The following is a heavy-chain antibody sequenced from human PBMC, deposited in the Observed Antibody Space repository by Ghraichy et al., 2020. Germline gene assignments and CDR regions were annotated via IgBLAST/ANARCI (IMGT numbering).Heavy chain of an antibody. CDR2: IYYSGST. J-gene: IGHJ4*02. CDR1: GGSISSYY. Sequence: SETLSLTCTVSGGSISSYYWSWIRQPPGKGLEWIGYIYYSGSTNYNPSLKSRVTISADTSKNQFSLKLSSVTAADTAVYYCARGGGHYYDSSGYYNWGQGTLVTVSS. V-gene: IGHV4-59*01. CDR3: ARGGGHYYDSSGYYN. D-gene: IGHD3-22*01.